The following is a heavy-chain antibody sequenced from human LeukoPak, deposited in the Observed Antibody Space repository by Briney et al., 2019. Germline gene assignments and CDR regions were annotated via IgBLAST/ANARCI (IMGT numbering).Heavy chain of an antibody. D-gene: IGHD2-15*01. CDR1: GGSISSDRRY. V-gene: IGHV4-31*01. J-gene: IGHJ3*01. CDR3: ARGGHCASLKNAFYV. Sequence: SESLSLTCTVPGGSISSDRRYWGWLRQQPEKGLDRIGYFYHTGSPYQLPTLERHPTLAVHTYQNPVYLRPDSVPAPDTAVYYCARGGHCASLKNAFYVWGQGTMVTVSS. CDR2: FYHTGSP.